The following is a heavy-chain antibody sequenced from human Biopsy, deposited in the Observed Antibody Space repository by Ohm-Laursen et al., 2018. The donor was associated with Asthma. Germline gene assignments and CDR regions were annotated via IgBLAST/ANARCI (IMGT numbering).Heavy chain of an antibody. J-gene: IGHJ4*02. CDR1: GASITSSAYY. D-gene: IGHD2-2*01. V-gene: IGHV4-39*01. CDR2: MYYGETT. Sequence: SETLSLTCTVSGASITSSAYYWGWIRQPPGKGLEWIGSMYYGETTYYSPSLKSRVTISVATSKNHFSLFLSSVTAADTAVYYCARHDHRWDTYADFWGQGTLVTVSS. CDR3: ARHDHRWDTYADF.